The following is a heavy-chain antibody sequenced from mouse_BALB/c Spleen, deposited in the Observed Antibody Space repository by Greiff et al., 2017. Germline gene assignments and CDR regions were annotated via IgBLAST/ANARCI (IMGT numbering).Heavy chain of an antibody. Sequence: QVQLQQSGGELVKPGGSVKMSCKAFGFTFNTYPIEWMRQNHGKSLEWIANFHPYNDDTKYNEKFKGKAKLAVEKSSSTVYLELSRLTSDDTAVYSCARVAYGSSHWYFDVWGAGTTVTVSS. CDR2: FHPYNDDT. D-gene: IGHD1-1*01. CDR3: ARVAYGSSHWYFDV. J-gene: IGHJ1*01. V-gene: IGHV1-47*01. CDR1: GFTFNTYP.